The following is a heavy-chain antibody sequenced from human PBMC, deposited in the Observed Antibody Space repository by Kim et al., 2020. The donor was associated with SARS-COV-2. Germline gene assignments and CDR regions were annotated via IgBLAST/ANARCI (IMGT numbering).Heavy chain of an antibody. CDR2: INWNGGST. J-gene: IGHJ3*02. V-gene: IGHV3-20*01. CDR3: SRDECSSSWYGAFDI. D-gene: IGHD6-13*01. CDR1: GFTFDDYG. Sequence: GGSLRLSCAASGFTFDDYGMSWVRQAPGKGLEWVSGINWNGGSTGYADSVKGRFTISRDNAKNSLYLQMNSLRAEDTALYHCSRDECSSSWYGAFDIWGQGTMVTVSS.